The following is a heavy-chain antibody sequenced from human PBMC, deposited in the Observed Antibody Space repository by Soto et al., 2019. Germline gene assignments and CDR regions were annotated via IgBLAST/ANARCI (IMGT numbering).Heavy chain of an antibody. J-gene: IGHJ6*02. CDR3: ARESITIFEVVTDYYGLDV. D-gene: IGHD3-3*01. Sequence: PSETLSLTCAVYGGSFSGYYLSWIRQPPGKGLEWVGEINQSGSTNYNPSLKSRVTISVDTSKNQFSLKLSSVTAADTAVYYCARESITIFEVVTDYYGLDVWGQGTTVTVPS. CDR1: GGSFSGYY. CDR2: INQSGST. V-gene: IGHV4-34*01.